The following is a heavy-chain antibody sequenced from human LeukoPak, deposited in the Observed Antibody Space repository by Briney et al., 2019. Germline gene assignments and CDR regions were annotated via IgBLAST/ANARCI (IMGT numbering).Heavy chain of an antibody. V-gene: IGHV1-69*05. J-gene: IGHJ4*02. CDR2: IIPIFGTA. D-gene: IGHD2-2*01. CDR3: ARDMVPAAMFDY. CDR1: GGTFSSYA. Sequence: ASVKVSCKASGGTFSSYAISWVQQAPGQGLEWMGRIIPIFGTANYAQKFQGRVTITTDESTSTAYMELSSLRSEDTAVYYCARDMVPAAMFDYWGLGTLVTVSS.